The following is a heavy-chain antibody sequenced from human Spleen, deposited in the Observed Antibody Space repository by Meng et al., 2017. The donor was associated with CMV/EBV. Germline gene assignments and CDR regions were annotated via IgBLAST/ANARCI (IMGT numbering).Heavy chain of an antibody. Sequence: YTFTSYGISWVRQAPGQGLEWMGWISAYYGNTNYAQKLQGRVTMTTDTSTSTAYMELRSLRSDDTAVYYCARDPHDCSSTSCYNFDYWGQGTLVTVSS. CDR3: ARDPHDCSSTSCYNFDY. D-gene: IGHD2-2*02. CDR2: ISAYYGNT. V-gene: IGHV1-18*01. CDR1: YTFTSYG. J-gene: IGHJ4*02.